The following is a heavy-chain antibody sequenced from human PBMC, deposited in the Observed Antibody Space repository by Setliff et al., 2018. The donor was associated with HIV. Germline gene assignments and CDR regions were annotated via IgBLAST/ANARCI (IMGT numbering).Heavy chain of an antibody. CDR1: GYTLTELS. D-gene: IGHD6-13*01. Sequence: GASVKVSCKISGYTLTELSIHWVRQAPGKGLEWMANFDPEDGETFYAQKFQGRLTMTEHTSTDTAYMELSSLRSDDTAMYYCATDPGYSSTWYSESFQHWGQGTVVTVSS. CDR3: ATDPGYSSTWYSESFQH. J-gene: IGHJ1*01. CDR2: FDPEDGET. V-gene: IGHV1-24*01.